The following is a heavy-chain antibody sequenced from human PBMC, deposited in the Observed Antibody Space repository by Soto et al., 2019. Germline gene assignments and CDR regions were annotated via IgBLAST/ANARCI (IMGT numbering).Heavy chain of an antibody. J-gene: IGHJ4*02. CDR2: ISTSGTTI. CDR3: VRFGGAAAGPGDY. CDR1: EFTFSSYE. D-gene: IGHD6-13*01. Sequence: ESGGGLVQPGGSLRLSCVASEFTFSSYEMNWVRQAPGKGLEWVSHISTSGTTIYYTDSVKGRFTISRDNAKKSLYLQMNSLRAEDTAVYYCVRFGGAAAGPGDYWGQGTLVTVSS. V-gene: IGHV3-48*03.